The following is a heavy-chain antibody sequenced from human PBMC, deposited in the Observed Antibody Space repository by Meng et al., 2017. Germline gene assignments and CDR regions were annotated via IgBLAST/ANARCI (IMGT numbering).Heavy chain of an antibody. CDR2: ISYDGSNK. CDR3: ARDIRGYYYCGMDV. Sequence: LSLTCTVSGGSISSSSYYWGWIRQAPGKGLEWVAVISYDGSNKYYADSVKGRFTISRDNSKNTLYLQMNSLRAEDTAVYYCARDIRGYYYCGMDVWGQGTTVTVSS. D-gene: IGHD3-10*01. J-gene: IGHJ6*02. V-gene: IGHV3-30*03. CDR1: GGSISSSS.